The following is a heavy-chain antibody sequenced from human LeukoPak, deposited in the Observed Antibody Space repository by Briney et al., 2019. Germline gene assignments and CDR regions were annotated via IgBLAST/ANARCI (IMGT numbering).Heavy chain of an antibody. J-gene: IGHJ5*02. CDR2: IIPTFGTA. Sequence: SVKVSCKASGGTFSSYAISWVRQAPGQGLEWMGGIIPTFGTANYAQKFQGRATITADESTSTAYMELSSLRSEDTAVYYCARDPAREGGDFDPWGQGTLVTVSS. D-gene: IGHD2-21*02. CDR3: ARDPAREGGDFDP. V-gene: IGHV1-69*13. CDR1: GGTFSSYA.